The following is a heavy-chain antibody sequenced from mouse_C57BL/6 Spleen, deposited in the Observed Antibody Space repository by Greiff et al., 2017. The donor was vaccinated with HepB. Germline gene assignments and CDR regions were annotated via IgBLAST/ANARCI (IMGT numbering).Heavy chain of an antibody. CDR2: ISYDGSN. V-gene: IGHV3-6*01. Sequence: EVQLQESGPGLVKPSQSLSLTCSVTGYSITSGYYWNWIRQFPGNKLEWMGYISYDGSNNYNPSLKNRISITRDTSKNQFFLKLNSVTTEDTATYYCARDSTRYYEYDVGYFDVWGTGTTVTVSS. CDR3: ARDSTRYYEYDVGYFDV. CDR1: GYSITSGYY. J-gene: IGHJ1*03. D-gene: IGHD2-4*01.